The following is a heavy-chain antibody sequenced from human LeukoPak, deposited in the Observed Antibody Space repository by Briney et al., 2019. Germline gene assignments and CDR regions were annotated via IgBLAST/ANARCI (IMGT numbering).Heavy chain of an antibody. D-gene: IGHD3-16*01. J-gene: IGHJ5*02. Sequence: GGSLRLSCAASGFTFSTYGTHWVRQAPGKGLEWVSGITGSGGNRYYADSVKGRFTISRDNSKNTLYLQMNSLRAEDTAVYYCAKDDNYIRFLSWGQGTLVTVSS. CDR3: AKDDNYIRFLS. CDR2: ITGSGGNR. CDR1: GFTFSTYG. V-gene: IGHV3-23*01.